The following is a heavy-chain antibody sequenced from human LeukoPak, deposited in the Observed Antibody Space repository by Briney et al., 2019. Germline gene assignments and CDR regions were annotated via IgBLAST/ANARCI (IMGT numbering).Heavy chain of an antibody. D-gene: IGHD1-26*01. Sequence: GGSLRLSCAASGFTFSSYAMSWVRQAPGKGLEGVSAISGSGGSTYYADSVKGRFTISRDNSKNTLYLQMNSLRAEATAVYYCAKTLWDATQYYFDYWGQGTLVTVSS. CDR3: AKTLWDATQYYFDY. J-gene: IGHJ4*02. CDR2: ISGSGGST. CDR1: GFTFSSYA. V-gene: IGHV3-23*01.